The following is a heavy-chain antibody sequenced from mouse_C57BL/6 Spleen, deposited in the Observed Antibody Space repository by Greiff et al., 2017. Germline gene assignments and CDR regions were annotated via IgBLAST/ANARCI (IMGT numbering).Heavy chain of an antibody. CDR2: ISYDGSN. CDR1: GYSITSGYY. V-gene: IGHV3-6*01. Sequence: EVQVVESGPGLVKPSQSLSLTCSVTGYSITSGYYWNWIRQFPGNKLEWMGYISYDGSNNYNPSLKNRISITRDTSKNQFFLKLNSVTTEDTATYYCARSSLYYGSSYGYFDVWGTGTTVTVSS. CDR3: ARSSLYYGSSYGYFDV. D-gene: IGHD1-1*01. J-gene: IGHJ1*03.